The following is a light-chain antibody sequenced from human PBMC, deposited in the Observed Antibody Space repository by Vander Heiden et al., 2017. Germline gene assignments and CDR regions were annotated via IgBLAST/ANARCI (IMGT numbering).Light chain of an antibody. V-gene: IGLV2-8*01. CDR3: SSYAGSYIYV. CDR1: SSDIGSYDY. CDR2: EVS. J-gene: IGLJ1*01. Sequence: QSALPQPPSTSGSPGPSVTISCTGTSSDIGSYDYVAWYQQHPGEAPRLMIFEVSNRPSGVPDRFSGSKSGNTASLTVSGLQVEDEADYYCSSYAGSYIYVFGTGTRVTVL.